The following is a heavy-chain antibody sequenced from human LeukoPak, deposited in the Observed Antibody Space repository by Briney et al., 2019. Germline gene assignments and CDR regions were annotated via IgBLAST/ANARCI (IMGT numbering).Heavy chain of an antibody. CDR2: INHSGST. D-gene: IGHD1-20*01. Sequence: SETLSLTCAVYGGSFSGYYWSWIRQPPGKGLEWIGEINHSGSTNYNPSLKSRVTISVDTSKNQFSLKLSSVTAADTAVYYCARGVTGTPLRRLNYYYYMDVWGKGTTVTASS. J-gene: IGHJ6*03. V-gene: IGHV4-34*01. CDR1: GGSFSGYY. CDR3: ARGVTGTPLRRLNYYYYMDV.